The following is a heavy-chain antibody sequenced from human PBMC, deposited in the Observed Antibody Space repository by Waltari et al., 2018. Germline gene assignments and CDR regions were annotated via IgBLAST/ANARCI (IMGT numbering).Heavy chain of an antibody. CDR3: ARVSVGDFWSGYFDY. J-gene: IGHJ4*02. V-gene: IGHV4-39*07. CDR1: GGSISSSSYY. D-gene: IGHD3-3*01. Sequence: QLQLQESGPGLVKPSETLSLTCTVSGGSISSSSYYWGWIRQPPGKGLEWIGSIYYSGSTYYNPSLKSRVTISVDTSKNQFSLKLSSVTAADTAVYYCARVSVGDFWSGYFDYWGQGTLVTVSS. CDR2: IYYSGST.